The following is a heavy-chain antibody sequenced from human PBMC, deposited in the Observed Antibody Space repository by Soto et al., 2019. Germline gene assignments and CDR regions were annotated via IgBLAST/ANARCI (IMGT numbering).Heavy chain of an antibody. CDR3: TTVTHRSTYYDFWSGYSPPDYYYYGMDV. CDR1: GFTFSNAW. CDR2: IKSKADGGTT. J-gene: IGHJ6*02. Sequence: PGGSLRLSCAASGFTFSNAWMSWVRQAPGKGLEWVGRIKSKADGGTTDYAAPVKGRFTISRDDSKNTLYLQMNSLKTEDTAVYYCTTVTHRSTYYDFWSGYSPPDYYYYGMDVWGHGTTVTVSS. D-gene: IGHD3-3*01. V-gene: IGHV3-15*01.